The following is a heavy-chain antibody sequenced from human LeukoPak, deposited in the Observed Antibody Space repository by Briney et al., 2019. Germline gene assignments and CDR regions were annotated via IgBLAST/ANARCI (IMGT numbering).Heavy chain of an antibody. CDR1: GYTFTSYG. Sequence: ASVKVSCKASGYTFTSYGINWVRQATGQGLEWMGWINPHSGGTNYAQEFQGRVTMTRDTSISTAYMELSSLRPDDTAVYSCARGVTARGFYYYMDIWGNGTTVTISS. D-gene: IGHD2-21*02. CDR3: ARGVTARGFYYYMDI. CDR2: INPHSGGT. J-gene: IGHJ6*03. V-gene: IGHV1-2*02.